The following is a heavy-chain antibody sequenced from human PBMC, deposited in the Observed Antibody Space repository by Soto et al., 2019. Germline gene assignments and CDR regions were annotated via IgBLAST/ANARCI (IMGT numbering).Heavy chain of an antibody. J-gene: IGHJ4*02. CDR1: GFTFSSYA. Sequence: EVQLLESGGGLLQPGGSLRLSCAASGFTFSSYAMSWVRQAPGKGLEWVSTISGSCGSTYYADSLKGRFTISRDNSKNTLFLQMSSQRAEDTAVYYCAKEAVSGWYYFDYWGPGTLVTVSS. CDR3: AKEAVSGWYYFDY. CDR2: ISGSCGST. V-gene: IGHV3-23*01. D-gene: IGHD6-19*01.